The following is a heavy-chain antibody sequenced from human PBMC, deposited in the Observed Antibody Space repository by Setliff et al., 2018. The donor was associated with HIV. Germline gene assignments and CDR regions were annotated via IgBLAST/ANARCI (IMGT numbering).Heavy chain of an antibody. J-gene: IGHJ4*02. CDR1: GGSISSSSYH. CDR2: IHYSGST. D-gene: IGHD2-21*02. CDR3: ASRMGPCGGDCYLNY. V-gene: IGHV4-39*07. Sequence: PSETLSLTCTVSGGSISSSSYHWGWIRQPPGKGLEWIGYIHYSGSTYFNPSLKSRVTISVDTSNNQFSLTVRSVTAADTAVYYCASRMGPCGGDCYLNYWGQGRLVTVSS.